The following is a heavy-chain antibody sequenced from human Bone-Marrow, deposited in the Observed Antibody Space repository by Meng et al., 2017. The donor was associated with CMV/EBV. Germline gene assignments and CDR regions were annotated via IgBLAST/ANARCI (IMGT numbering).Heavy chain of an antibody. CDR1: GYTFTNHY. CDR2: IHPTSGGT. CDR3: TRISSDYQYFDY. J-gene: IGHJ4*02. V-gene: IGHV1-2*02. D-gene: IGHD3-22*01. Sequence: ASVKVSCKASGYTFTNHYMHWVRQAPGQGLEWMGWIHPTSGGTNYAQNFQGRVTMTRDTSISTAYMELNRLTSDDTAMYYCTRISSDYQYFDYWGQGTSVTVSS.